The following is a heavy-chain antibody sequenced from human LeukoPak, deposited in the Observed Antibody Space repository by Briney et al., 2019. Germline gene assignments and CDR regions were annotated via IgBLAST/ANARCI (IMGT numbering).Heavy chain of an antibody. Sequence: PGGSLRLSCAASGFTFSSYAMHWVRQAPGKGLEWVAVISYDGSNKHYADSVRGRFTISRDNSKNTLYLQMNSLRAEDTAVYYCARDRVLRFLEWFPSYYYGMDVWGQGTTVTVSS. V-gene: IGHV3-30-3*01. CDR3: ARDRVLRFLEWFPSYYYGMDV. J-gene: IGHJ6*02. CDR2: ISYDGSNK. D-gene: IGHD3-3*01. CDR1: GFTFSSYA.